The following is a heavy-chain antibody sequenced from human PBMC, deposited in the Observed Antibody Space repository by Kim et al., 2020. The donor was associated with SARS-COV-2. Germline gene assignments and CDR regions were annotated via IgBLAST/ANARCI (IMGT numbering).Heavy chain of an antibody. CDR3: ARDFSVATIQAY. Sequence: GGSLRLSCAASGFTFSSYSMNWVRQAPGKGLEWVSSISSSSSYIYYADSVKGRFTISRDNAKNSLYLQMNSLRAEDTAVYYCARDFSVATIQAYWGQGTLVTVSS. CDR1: GFTFSSYS. V-gene: IGHV3-21*01. J-gene: IGHJ4*02. CDR2: ISSSSSYI. D-gene: IGHD5-12*01.